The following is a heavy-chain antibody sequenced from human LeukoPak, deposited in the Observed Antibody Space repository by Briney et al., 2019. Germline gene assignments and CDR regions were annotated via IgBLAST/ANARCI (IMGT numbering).Heavy chain of an antibody. J-gene: IGHJ3*01. D-gene: IGHD1-26*01. CDR3: ARDGRSGSY. V-gene: IGHV3-30*03. CDR2: ISYDGSNE. Sequence: GGSLRLSCAASGFTFSTYGMHWVRQAPGKGLERVAVISYDGSNEYYGDSVKGRFTISRDNSKNTLYLQMNSLRAEDTAVYYCARDGRSGSYWGQGTMVTVSS. CDR1: GFTFSTYG.